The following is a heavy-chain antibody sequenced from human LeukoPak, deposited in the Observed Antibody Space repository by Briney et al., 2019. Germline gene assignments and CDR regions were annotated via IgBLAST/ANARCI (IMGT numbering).Heavy chain of an antibody. CDR2: ITSSSSHI. Sequence: GRSLRLSCAACGFTFSHYTIGWVRQAPGKGLERVASITSSSSHIYYADSVKGRFTISRDNAKNEVYLQMNSLRGEDTAIYYCARVMMGATVTTFHYYCMDVWGVGTAVTVSS. CDR1: GFTFSHYT. D-gene: IGHD4-11*01. J-gene: IGHJ6*03. CDR3: ARVMMGATVTTFHYYCMDV. V-gene: IGHV3-21*01.